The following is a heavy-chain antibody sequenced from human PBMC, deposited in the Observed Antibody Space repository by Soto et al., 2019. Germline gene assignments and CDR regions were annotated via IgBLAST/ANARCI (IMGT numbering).Heavy chain of an antibody. V-gene: IGHV3-15*07. CDR1: GFTFTNAW. CDR3: TTDSYSTMREDRFDY. J-gene: IGHJ4*01. D-gene: IGHD1-1*01. Sequence: EVQLVESGGGLVKPGESLRLSCAASGFTFTNAWINWVRQAPGKGLEWVGRIKSKIDGGTTDFAAPVKGRFAISRDDSENIVYLQMTSLKIKDTAVYFCTTDSYSTMREDRFDYWGHGTLVSVTS. CDR2: IKSKIDGGTT.